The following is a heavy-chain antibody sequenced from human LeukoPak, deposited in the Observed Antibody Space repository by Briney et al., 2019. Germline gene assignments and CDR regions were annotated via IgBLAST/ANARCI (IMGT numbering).Heavy chain of an antibody. D-gene: IGHD2-15*01. J-gene: IGHJ3*02. Sequence: SQTLSLTCTVSGGSISSGGYYWSWIRQPPGKGLEWIGYIYHSGSTYYNPSLKSRVTISVDTSKNRFSLKLNSVTAADTAVYYCARDPYCSGGSCYPGDAFDIWGQGTMVTVSS. CDR1: GGSISSGGYY. CDR3: ARDPYCSGGSCYPGDAFDI. CDR2: IYHSGST. V-gene: IGHV4-30-2*01.